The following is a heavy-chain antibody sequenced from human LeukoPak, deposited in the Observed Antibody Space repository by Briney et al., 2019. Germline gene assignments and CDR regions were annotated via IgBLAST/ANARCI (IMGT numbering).Heavy chain of an antibody. CDR3: ARVGEMATFDY. V-gene: IGHV3-30-3*01. D-gene: IGHD5-24*01. CDR1: GFTFSSYA. Sequence: GGSLRLSCAASGFTFSSYAMHWVRQAPGKGLEWVAVISYDGSNKYYADSVKGRFTISRDNSKNTPYLQMNSLRAEDTAVYYCARVGEMATFDYWGQGTLSPSPQ. J-gene: IGHJ4*02. CDR2: ISYDGSNK.